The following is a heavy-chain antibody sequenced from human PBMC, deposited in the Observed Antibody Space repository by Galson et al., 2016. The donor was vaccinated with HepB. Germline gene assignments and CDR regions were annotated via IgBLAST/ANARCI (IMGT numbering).Heavy chain of an antibody. V-gene: IGHV6-1*01. CDR3: ARDRGSGRHFFDS. D-gene: IGHD3-10*01. CDR2: TYYRSRWYN. Sequence: CAISGDSVSSYSGAWDWLRQSPSRGLEWLGRTYYRSRWYNDYAGSVKGRITIEADTSKNLFSLQLTSVTVADTAVSYCARDRGSGRHFFDSWGQGTLVSVSS. J-gene: IGHJ4*02. CDR1: GDSVSSYSGA.